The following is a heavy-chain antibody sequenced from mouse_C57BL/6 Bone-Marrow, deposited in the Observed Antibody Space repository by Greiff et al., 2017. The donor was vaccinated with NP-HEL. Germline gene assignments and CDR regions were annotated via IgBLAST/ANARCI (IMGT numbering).Heavy chain of an antibody. V-gene: IGHV1-59*01. J-gene: IGHJ3*01. Sequence: QVQLQQPGAELVRPGTSVKLSCKASGYTFTSCWMHWVKQRPGQGLEWIGVIDPSDSYTNYNQKFKGKATLTVDTSSSTAYMQLSSLPSEDSAVYYCASRALWGQGTLVTVSA. CDR3: ASRAL. CDR2: IDPSDSYT. CDR1: GYTFTSCW. D-gene: IGHD3-1*01.